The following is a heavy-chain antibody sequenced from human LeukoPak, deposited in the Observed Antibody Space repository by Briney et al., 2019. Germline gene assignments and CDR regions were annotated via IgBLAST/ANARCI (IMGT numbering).Heavy chain of an antibody. CDR3: ARDFEWELLAFDI. Sequence: GGSLRLSCAASGFTFSSYWMSWVRQAPGKGLEWVANIKQDGSEKCYVDSVKGRFTISRDNAKNSLYLQMNSLRAEDTAVYYCARDFEWELLAFDIWGQGTMVTVSS. V-gene: IGHV3-7*01. CDR2: IKQDGSEK. CDR1: GFTFSSYW. J-gene: IGHJ3*02. D-gene: IGHD1-26*01.